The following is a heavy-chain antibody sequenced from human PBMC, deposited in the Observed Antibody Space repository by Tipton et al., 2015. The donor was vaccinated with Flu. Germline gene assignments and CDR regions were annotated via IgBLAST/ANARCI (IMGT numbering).Heavy chain of an antibody. Sequence: TLSLTCTVSGYSISSGYYWGWIRQPPGKGLEWFGSIFHGGSTYHNPSLKSRVTISVDTSKNQFSLKLSSVTAADTAVYYCARDDRVVVVPAAMGFLYGMDVWGQGATVTVSS. V-gene: IGHV4-38-2*02. D-gene: IGHD2-2*01. CDR2: IFHGGST. CDR3: ARDDRVVVVPAAMGFLYGMDV. J-gene: IGHJ6*01. CDR1: GYSISSGYY.